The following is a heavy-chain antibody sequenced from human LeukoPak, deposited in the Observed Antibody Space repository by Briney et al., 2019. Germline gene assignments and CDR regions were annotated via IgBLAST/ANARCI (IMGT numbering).Heavy chain of an antibody. CDR2: IYYSGST. CDR3: ARQTGSGLFILP. J-gene: IGHJ4*02. Sequence: PSETLSLTCSVAGGSISSSSYNWGWIRQPPGKGLEWIGSIYYSGSTYYNASLKSQVSISIDTSKNQFSLRLTSVTAADTAVYYCARQTGSGLFILPGGQGTLVTVSS. CDR1: GGSISSSSYN. D-gene: IGHD3/OR15-3a*01. V-gene: IGHV4-39*01.